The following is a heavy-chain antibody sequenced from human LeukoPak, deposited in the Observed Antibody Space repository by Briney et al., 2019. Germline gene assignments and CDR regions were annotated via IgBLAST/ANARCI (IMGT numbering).Heavy chain of an antibody. CDR2: ISWNSGSI. D-gene: IGHD3-16*02. CDR1: GFTFDDYA. V-gene: IGHV3-9*01. J-gene: IGHJ4*02. CDR3: ARDGGDYVWGSYRSGGFDY. Sequence: QPGGSLRLSCAASGFTFDDYAMHWVRQAPGKGLECVSGISWNSGSIGYADSVKGRFTISRDNSKNTLYLQMNSLRAEDTAVYYCARDGGDYVWGSYRSGGFDYWGQGTLVTVSS.